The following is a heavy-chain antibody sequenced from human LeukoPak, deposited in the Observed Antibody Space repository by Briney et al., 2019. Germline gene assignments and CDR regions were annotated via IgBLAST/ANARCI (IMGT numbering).Heavy chain of an antibody. CDR2: INPNSGGT. CDR3: ARGYCSGDCFTLFDY. V-gene: IGHV1-2*02. CDR1: GYTFTSYS. J-gene: IGHJ4*02. Sequence: ASVKVSCKASGYTFTSYSISWVRQAPGQGLEWMGWINPNSGGTNYAQKFQGRVTMTRDTSISTAYMELSSLRSDDTAVYYCARGYCSGDCFTLFDYWGQGTLVTVSS. D-gene: IGHD2-21*02.